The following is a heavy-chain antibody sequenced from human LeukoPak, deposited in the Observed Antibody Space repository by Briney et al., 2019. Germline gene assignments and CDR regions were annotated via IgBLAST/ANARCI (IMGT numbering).Heavy chain of an antibody. CDR1: GFTFSSYW. J-gene: IGHJ1*01. V-gene: IGHV3-74*01. CDR2: IKSDGST. Sequence: GGSLRLSCAASGFTFSSYWMHWVRHAPGKGLVWVSRIKSDGSTRYADSGKGRFTISRDNAKNTVSLQMTSLRAEDTGVYYCARAPSEIGGYYPEYFRHWGQGTLVIVSS. D-gene: IGHD3-22*01. CDR3: ARAPSEIGGYYPEYFRH.